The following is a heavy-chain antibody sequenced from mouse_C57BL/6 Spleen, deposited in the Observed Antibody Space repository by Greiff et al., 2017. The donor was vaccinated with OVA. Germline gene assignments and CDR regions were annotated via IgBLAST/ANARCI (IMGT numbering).Heavy chain of an antibody. Sequence: VQLKESGAELVRPGASVKLSCTASGFNIKDDYMHWVKQRPEQGLEWIGWIDPENGDTEYASKFQGKATITADTSSNTAYLQLSSLTSEDTAVYYCTKGGYLYAMDYWGQGTSVTVSS. CDR2: IDPENGDT. CDR3: TKGGYLYAMDY. J-gene: IGHJ4*01. D-gene: IGHD2-2*01. V-gene: IGHV14-4*01. CDR1: GFNIKDDY.